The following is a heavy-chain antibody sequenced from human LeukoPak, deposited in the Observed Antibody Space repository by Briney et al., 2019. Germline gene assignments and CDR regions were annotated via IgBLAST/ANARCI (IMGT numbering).Heavy chain of an antibody. D-gene: IGHD1-7*01. CDR2: INPNSGGT. J-gene: IGHJ4*02. V-gene: IGHV1-2*02. CDR1: GYTFTGYY. Sequence: VASVKVSCTASGYTFTGYYMHWVRQAPGQGLEWMGWINPNSGGTNYAQKFQGRVTMTRDTSISTAYMELSRLRSDDTAVYYCAREVTGTTYPNSGPLDYWGQGTLVTVSS. CDR3: AREVTGTTYPNSGPLDY.